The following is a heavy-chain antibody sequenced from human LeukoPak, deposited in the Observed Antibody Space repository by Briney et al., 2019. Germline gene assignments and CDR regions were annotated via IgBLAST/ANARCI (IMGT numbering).Heavy chain of an antibody. D-gene: IGHD6-13*01. V-gene: IGHV3-23*01. J-gene: IGHJ5*02. Sequence: PGGSLRLSCAASGFTFISYAMSWVRPAPGKGLAWVSAISGSGGSTYYADSVKGRFTISRDNSKNTLYLQMNSLRAEDMAVYYCAKRAIAADGHFDPWGQGTLVTVSS. CDR3: AKRAIAADGHFDP. CDR1: GFTFISYA. CDR2: ISGSGGST.